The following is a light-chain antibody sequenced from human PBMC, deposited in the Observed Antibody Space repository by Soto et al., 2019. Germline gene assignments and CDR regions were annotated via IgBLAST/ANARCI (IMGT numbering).Light chain of an antibody. J-gene: IGLJ2*01. CDR2: YDS. V-gene: IGLV3-21*04. Sequence: SYELTQPPSVSVAPGETAAIACGRTIIGSYSVHWYQQKTGRAPVMVIYYDSDRPSGIPERFSGSKSGNTATLTISRVEAGDEADYYCQLWDGSSDQGLFGGGTKLTVL. CDR3: QLWDGSSDQGL. CDR1: IIGSYS.